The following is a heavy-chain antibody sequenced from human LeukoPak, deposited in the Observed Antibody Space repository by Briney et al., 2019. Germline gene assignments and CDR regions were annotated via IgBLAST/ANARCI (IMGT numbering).Heavy chain of an antibody. V-gene: IGHV3-9*01. CDR2: ISWNSGSI. D-gene: IGHD1-26*01. CDR3: AKDLSGSYGTSFDY. CDR1: GFTFSSHW. J-gene: IGHJ4*02. Sequence: GGSLRLSCAASGFTFSSHWMHWVRQPPGKGLEWVSGISWNSGSIGYADSVKGRFTISRDNAKNSLYLQMNSLRAEDTALYYCAKDLSGSYGTSFDYWGQGTLVTVSS.